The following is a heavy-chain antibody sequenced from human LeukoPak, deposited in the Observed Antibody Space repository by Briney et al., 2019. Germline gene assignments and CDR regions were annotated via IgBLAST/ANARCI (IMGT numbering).Heavy chain of an antibody. CDR3: ARGALYYYDSSGYYPLDY. CDR1: GGTFSSYA. CDR2: IIPIFGTA. Sequence: SVKVSCKASGGTFSSYAISWVRQAPGQGLEWMGRIIPIFGTANYAQKFQGRVTITTDESTSTAYVELSSLRSEDTAVYYCARGALYYYDSSGYYPLDYWGQGTLVTVSS. V-gene: IGHV1-69*05. D-gene: IGHD3-22*01. J-gene: IGHJ4*02.